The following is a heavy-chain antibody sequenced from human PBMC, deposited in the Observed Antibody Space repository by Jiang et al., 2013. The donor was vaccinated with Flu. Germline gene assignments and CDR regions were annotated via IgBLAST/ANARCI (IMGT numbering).Heavy chain of an antibody. CDR2: ISYDGSNK. Sequence: EWVAVISYDGSNKYYADSVKGRFTISRDNSKNTLYLQMNSLRAEDTAVYYCARESYDYVWGSYRYSGFNDAFDIWGQGTMVTVSS. V-gene: IGHV3-30-3*01. J-gene: IGHJ3*02. D-gene: IGHD3-16*02. CDR3: ARESYDYVWGSYRYSGFNDAFDI.